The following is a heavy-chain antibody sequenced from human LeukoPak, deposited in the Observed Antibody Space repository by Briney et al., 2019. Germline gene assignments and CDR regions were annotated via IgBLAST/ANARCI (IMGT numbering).Heavy chain of an antibody. CDR1: GFTFSSYG. D-gene: IGHD3-10*01. V-gene: IGHV3-33*01. Sequence: GRSLRLSCAASGFTFSSYGMHWVRQAPGKGLERVAVIWYDGSNKYYAASVKGRFTISRDNSKNTLYLQKNSLRAEDTAVYYCARDRNYYGSGSYRGWFDPWGQGTLVTVSS. CDR3: ARDRNYYGSGSYRGWFDP. J-gene: IGHJ5*02. CDR2: IWYDGSNK.